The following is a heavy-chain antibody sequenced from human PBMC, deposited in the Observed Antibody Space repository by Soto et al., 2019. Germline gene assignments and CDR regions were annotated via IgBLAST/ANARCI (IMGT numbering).Heavy chain of an antibody. J-gene: IGHJ6*02. CDR3: AKVPRGDYVWGSYHPLGLDV. CDR1: GFTVSGNY. D-gene: IGHD3-16*01. V-gene: IGHV3-53*01. CDR2: IYSSGTT. Sequence: GGSLRLSCTASGFTVSGNYMTWVRQAPGKGLEWVSLIYSSGTTYYAESVKGRFTISRASAKNVLYLQMNSLRAEDTAMYYCAKVPRGDYVWGSYHPLGLDVWGQGTTVTVSS.